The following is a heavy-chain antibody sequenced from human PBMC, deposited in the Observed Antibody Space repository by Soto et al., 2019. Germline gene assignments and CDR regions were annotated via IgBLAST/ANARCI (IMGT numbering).Heavy chain of an antibody. D-gene: IGHD2-15*01. CDR1: GFTFSNAW. V-gene: IGHV3-15*01. CDR3: TSRYCSGGSCYKKYYFDY. Sequence: EVQLVESGGGLVKPGGSLRLSCAASGFTFSNAWMSWVRQAPGKGLEWVGRIKSKTDGGTTDYAAPVQGRFTISRDDSKNTLYLQMNSLKTEVTAVYYCTSRYCSGGSCYKKYYFDYWGQGTLVTVSS. CDR2: IKSKTDGGTT. J-gene: IGHJ4*02.